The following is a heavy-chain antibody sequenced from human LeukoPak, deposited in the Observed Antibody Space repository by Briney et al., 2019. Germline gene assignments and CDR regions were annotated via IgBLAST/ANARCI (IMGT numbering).Heavy chain of an antibody. Sequence: GGSLRLSCVASGFTFSIYTMSWVRQAPGKGLEWVSSITSSSSSMYSTDSVKGRLTISRDNAKNSLYLQMNSLRAEDTAVYYCARDLAWGGYWGQGTLVTVSS. J-gene: IGHJ4*02. D-gene: IGHD7-27*01. V-gene: IGHV3-21*01. CDR3: ARDLAWGGY. CDR2: ITSSSSSM. CDR1: GFTFSIYT.